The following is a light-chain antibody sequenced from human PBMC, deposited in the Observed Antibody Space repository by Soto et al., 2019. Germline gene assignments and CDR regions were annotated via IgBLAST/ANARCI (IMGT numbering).Light chain of an antibody. CDR2: AAS. J-gene: IGKJ1*01. Sequence: DIQMTQSPSSLSASVEDRVIITCRASQSISNHLNWYQQKPGKAPKLLIFAASSLQSGVPSRFSGSGSGTEFTLTISSLQPEDVATFYCQKYNSVPQTFGQGTKVDIK. CDR1: QSISNH. CDR3: QKYNSVPQT. V-gene: IGKV1-39*01.